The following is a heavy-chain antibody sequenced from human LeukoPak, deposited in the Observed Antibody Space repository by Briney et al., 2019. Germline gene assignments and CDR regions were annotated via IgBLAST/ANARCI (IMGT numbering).Heavy chain of an antibody. CDR2: IKEDGSET. J-gene: IGHJ4*02. CDR3: SKSLNY. V-gene: IGHV3-7*01. CDR1: GFAFSRSW. Sequence: GGSLRLSCAASGFAFSRSWMDWVRQAPGQGLEWVANIKEDGSETYYVDSAKGRFTISRDNAKNSLFLQVDSLRVEDTAIYYCSKSLNYWGQGTLVTVSP.